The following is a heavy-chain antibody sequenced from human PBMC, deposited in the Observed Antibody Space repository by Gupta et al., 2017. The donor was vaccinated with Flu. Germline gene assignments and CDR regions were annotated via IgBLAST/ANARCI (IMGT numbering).Heavy chain of an antibody. D-gene: IGHD6-6*01. J-gene: IGHJ6*02. CDR2: IYYSGST. Sequence: QVQLQESGPGLVKPSETLSLTCTVSGGSISSYYWSWIRQPPGKGLEWIGYIYYSGSTNYNPPLKSRVTISVDTSKNQFSLKLSSVTAADTAVYYCARFPYSSPSNGMDVGGQGTTVTVSS. CDR3: ARFPYSSPSNGMDV. CDR1: GGSISSYY. V-gene: IGHV4-59*08.